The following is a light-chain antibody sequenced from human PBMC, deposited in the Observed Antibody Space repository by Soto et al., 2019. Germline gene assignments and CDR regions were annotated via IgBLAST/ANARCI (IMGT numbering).Light chain of an antibody. CDR1: QSVSSSY. CDR3: QQYGSSPRT. V-gene: IGKV3-20*01. Sequence: EIVLTQSPCTLSLSPGERATLSCRASQSVSSSYLAWYRQKPGQAPRLLSYGASSRATGIPDRFSGSGSVTDFTLTISRLEPEDVAVYYCQQYGSSPRTFGQGTKVDIK. J-gene: IGKJ1*01. CDR2: GAS.